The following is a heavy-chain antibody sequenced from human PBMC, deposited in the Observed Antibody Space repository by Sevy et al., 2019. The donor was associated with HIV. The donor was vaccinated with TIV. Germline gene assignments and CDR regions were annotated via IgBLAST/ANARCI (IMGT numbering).Heavy chain of an antibody. D-gene: IGHD5-12*01. CDR1: GYTFTSYG. J-gene: IGHJ3*02. V-gene: IGHV1-18*01. CDR2: ISAYNGNT. Sequence: ASVKVSCKASGYTFTSYGISWVRQAPGQGLEWMGWISAYNGNTNYAQKLQGRVTMTTDTSTRTAYMELRSLRSDDTAVYYCARSEVYSGYEENDAFDIWGQGTMVTVSS. CDR3: ARSEVYSGYEENDAFDI.